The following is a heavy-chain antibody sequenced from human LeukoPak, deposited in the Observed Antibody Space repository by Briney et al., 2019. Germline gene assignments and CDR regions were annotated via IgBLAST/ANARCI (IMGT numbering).Heavy chain of an antibody. D-gene: IGHD5-18*01. J-gene: IGHJ5*02. CDR2: ISSSSSYT. CDR1: GFTFSDYY. CDR3: ARLYSYAPGWFDP. Sequence: GGSLRLPCAASGFTFSDYYMSWIRQAPGKGLEWVSYISSSSSYTNYADSVKGRFTISRDNAKNSLYLQMNSLRAEDTAVYYCARLYSYAPGWFDPWGQGTLVTVSS. V-gene: IGHV3-11*06.